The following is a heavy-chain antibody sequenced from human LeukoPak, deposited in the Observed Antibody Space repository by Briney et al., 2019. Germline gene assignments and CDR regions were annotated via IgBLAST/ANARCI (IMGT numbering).Heavy chain of an antibody. Sequence: GGSLRLSCAASGFTFSNYYMSWVRQAPGKGLEWVSSIRSSSSYVYYADSVKGRFTISRDNAKNSLYLQMSGLRAEDTAVYYCARVSYRGYSSYDFDFWGQGTLVTVSS. D-gene: IGHD5-12*01. V-gene: IGHV3-21*01. J-gene: IGHJ4*02. CDR2: IRSSSSYV. CDR1: GFTFSNYY. CDR3: ARVSYRGYSSYDFDF.